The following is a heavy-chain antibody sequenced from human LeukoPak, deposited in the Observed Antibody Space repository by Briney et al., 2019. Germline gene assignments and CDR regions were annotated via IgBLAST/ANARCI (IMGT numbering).Heavy chain of an antibody. V-gene: IGHV3-30-3*01. D-gene: IGHD3-22*01. Sequence: QTGGSLRLSCAASGFTFSSYALHWVRQAPVKGLEWVAIIPYDGGNKYYADSVKGRFTISRGNSKNTLYLQMDSLRAEDTAVYYCARASYYYDSSGYLDYWGQGTLVTVSS. J-gene: IGHJ4*02. CDR2: IPYDGGNK. CDR3: ARASYYYDSSGYLDY. CDR1: GFTFSSYA.